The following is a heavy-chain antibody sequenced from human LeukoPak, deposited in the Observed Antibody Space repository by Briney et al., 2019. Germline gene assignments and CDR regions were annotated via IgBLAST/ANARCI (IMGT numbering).Heavy chain of an antibody. Sequence: SETLSLTCTVSGGSMSSYYWSWIRQPPGKGLEWIGYIYYRGSTNYNPSLKSRVTISIDTSKKQFSLRLRSVTAADTAVYYCARPHYGGYHVGAFDIWGQGTMVTVSS. CDR2: IYYRGST. D-gene: IGHD4-17*01. J-gene: IGHJ3*02. CDR3: ARPHYGGYHVGAFDI. V-gene: IGHV4-59*08. CDR1: GGSMSSYY.